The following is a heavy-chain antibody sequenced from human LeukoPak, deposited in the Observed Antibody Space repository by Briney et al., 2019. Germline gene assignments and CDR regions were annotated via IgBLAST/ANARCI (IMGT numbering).Heavy chain of an antibody. Sequence: GGSLRLSCAASGFTFSTYGMHWVRQAPGKGLEWVAVISYDGSNKYYADSVKGRFTISRDKSKNTLYLQMNSLRAEDTAVYYCAKDGDSSGWYYFDYWGQGTLVTVSS. CDR2: ISYDGSNK. CDR1: GFTFSTYG. V-gene: IGHV3-30*18. J-gene: IGHJ4*02. D-gene: IGHD6-19*01. CDR3: AKDGDSSGWYYFDY.